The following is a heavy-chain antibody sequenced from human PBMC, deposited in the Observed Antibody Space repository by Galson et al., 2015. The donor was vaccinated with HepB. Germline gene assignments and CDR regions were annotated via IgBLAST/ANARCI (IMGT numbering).Heavy chain of an antibody. D-gene: IGHD1-7*01. CDR2: IIPIFGTA. J-gene: IGHJ5*02. Sequence: SVKVSCKASGGTFSSYAISWVRQAPGQGLEWMGGIIPIFGTANYAQKFQGRVTITADESTSTAYMELSSLRSDDTAMYYCARTEGDWNSLNWFDPWGQGTLVTVSS. V-gene: IGHV1-69*13. CDR3: ARTEGDWNSLNWFDP. CDR1: GGTFSSYA.